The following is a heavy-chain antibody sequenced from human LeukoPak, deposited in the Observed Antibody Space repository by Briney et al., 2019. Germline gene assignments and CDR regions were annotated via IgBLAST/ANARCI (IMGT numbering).Heavy chain of an antibody. V-gene: IGHV3-23*01. D-gene: IGHD2-2*02. Sequence: PGGSLRLSCAASGFTFSSYAMSWVRQATGRGLEWVSAISGSGGSTYYADSVKGRFTISRDNSKNTLYLQMNSLRAEDTAVYYCAKAGYCSSTSCYSYPDGNWGQGTLVTVSS. J-gene: IGHJ4*02. CDR3: AKAGYCSSTSCYSYPDGN. CDR2: ISGSGGST. CDR1: GFTFSSYA.